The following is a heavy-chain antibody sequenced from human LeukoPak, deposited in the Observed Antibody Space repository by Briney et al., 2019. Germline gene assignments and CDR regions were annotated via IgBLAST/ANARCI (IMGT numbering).Heavy chain of an antibody. CDR3: ASKILTGYYYTNGHFDY. D-gene: IGHD3-9*01. J-gene: IGHJ4*02. V-gene: IGHV4-39*01. CDR1: GGSISSSSYY. Sequence: PSGTLSLTCTVSGGSISSSSYYWGWIRQPPGKGLEWIGSIYYSGSTYYNPSLKSRVTISVDTSKNQFSLKLSSVTAADTAVYYCASKILTGYYYTNGHFDYWGQGTLVTVSS. CDR2: IYYSGST.